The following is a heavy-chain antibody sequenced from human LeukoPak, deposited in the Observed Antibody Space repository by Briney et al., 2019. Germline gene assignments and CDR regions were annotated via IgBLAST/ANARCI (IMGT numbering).Heavy chain of an antibody. Sequence: GGSLRLSCAASGFTFSNCGMHWVRQAPGKGLEWVAHIWYDGSNKYYADSVRGRFTISRDNSKNTLYLQMNSLRAEDTAVYYCARDRDYDFFDYWGQGTLVTVSS. D-gene: IGHD3-3*01. J-gene: IGHJ4*02. CDR2: IWYDGSNK. V-gene: IGHV3-33*01. CDR1: GFTFSNCG. CDR3: ARDRDYDFFDY.